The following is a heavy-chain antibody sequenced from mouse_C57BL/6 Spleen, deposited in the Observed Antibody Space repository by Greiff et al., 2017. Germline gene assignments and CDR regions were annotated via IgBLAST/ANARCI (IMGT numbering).Heavy chain of an antibody. CDR2: INPNNGGT. Sequence: VQLQQSGPELVKPGASVKMSCKASGYTFTDYNMHWVKQSHGKSLEWIGYINPNNGGTSYNQKFKGKATLTVNKSSSTAYMELRSLTSEDSAVYYCARSPYYHGSAMDYWGQGTSVTVSS. V-gene: IGHV1-22*01. CDR1: GYTFTDYN. D-gene: IGHD1-1*01. CDR3: ARSPYYHGSAMDY. J-gene: IGHJ4*01.